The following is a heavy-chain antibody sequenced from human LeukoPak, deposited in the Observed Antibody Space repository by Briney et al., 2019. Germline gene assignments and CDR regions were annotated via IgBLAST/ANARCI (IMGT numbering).Heavy chain of an antibody. J-gene: IGHJ6*03. CDR2: ISGGGDNT. CDR1: GFPFSDFA. V-gene: IGHV3-23*01. CDR3: AKFEGALLGNYYMDV. Sequence: GRSLRLSCAVSGFPFSDFAMSWVRQAPGKGLEWVSTISGGGDNTCFADSVKGRFTISRDNSKNTLFLQMVSLRAEDTAVYYCAKFEGALLGNYYMDVWGKGTTVTVSS.